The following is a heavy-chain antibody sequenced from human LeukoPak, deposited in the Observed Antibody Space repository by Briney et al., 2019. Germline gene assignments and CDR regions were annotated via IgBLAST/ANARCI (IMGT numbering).Heavy chain of an antibody. CDR2: MNPNSSNT. V-gene: IGHV1-8*01. Sequence: WASVKVSCKASGYTFTTYDINWVRQATGQGLEWMGWMNPNSSNTGYAQKFQGRVTMTRNTSMSTAYMELNSQRSEDTAVYYCARANYYGSGKKDLDYWGQGTLVTVSS. J-gene: IGHJ4*02. CDR3: ARANYYGSGKKDLDY. CDR1: GYTFTTYD. D-gene: IGHD3-10*01.